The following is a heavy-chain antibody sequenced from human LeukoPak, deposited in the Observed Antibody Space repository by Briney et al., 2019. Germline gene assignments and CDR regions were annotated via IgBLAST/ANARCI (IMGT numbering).Heavy chain of an antibody. CDR2: INHSGST. J-gene: IGHJ3*02. Sequence: SETLSLTCAVYGGSFSGYYWSWIRQPPGKGLEWIGEINHSGSTNYNPSLKSRVTISVDTSKNQFSLKLSSVTAADTAVYYCAGGGVRSVAGNLIKADGAFDIWGQGTMVTVSS. D-gene: IGHD6-19*01. V-gene: IGHV4-34*01. CDR3: AGGGVRSVAGNLIKADGAFDI. CDR1: GGSFSGYY.